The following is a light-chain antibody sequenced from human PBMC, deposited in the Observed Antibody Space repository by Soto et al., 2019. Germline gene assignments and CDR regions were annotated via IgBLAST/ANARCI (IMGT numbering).Light chain of an antibody. CDR2: EVS. CDR1: SGDVGGYYY. V-gene: IGLV2-14*01. Sequence: QSVLTQPASVSGSPGQSITISCTGTSGDVGGYYYVSWYQQLPGKAPKLMISEVSNRPSGVSNRFSGSKSGNTASLTVSGLQADDEGHYYCSSFAGTNSFVFGTGTKVTVL. J-gene: IGLJ1*01. CDR3: SSFAGTNSFV.